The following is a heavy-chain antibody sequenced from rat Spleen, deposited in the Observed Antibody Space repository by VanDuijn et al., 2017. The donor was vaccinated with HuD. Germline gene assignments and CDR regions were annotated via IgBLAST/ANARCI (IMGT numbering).Heavy chain of an antibody. D-gene: IGHD1-11*01. Sequence: EVQLVESGGGLVQPGRSLKLSCAASGFTLSDYVMHWIRQAPTKGLEWFTSISPSGATTNSRDSVKGRFTIARDNAKSTLFLQMDSLRSEDTATYYCGRRDYGGYGDYWGQGVMVTVSS. J-gene: IGHJ2*01. V-gene: IGHV5-19*01. CDR1: GFTLSDYV. CDR3: GRRDYGGYGDY. CDR2: ISPSGATT.